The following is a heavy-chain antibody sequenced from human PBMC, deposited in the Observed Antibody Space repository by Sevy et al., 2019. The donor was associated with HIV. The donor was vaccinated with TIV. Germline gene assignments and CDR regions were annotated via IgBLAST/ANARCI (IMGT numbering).Heavy chain of an antibody. D-gene: IGHD3-10*01. CDR3: VREQYYGLGKYYTAPFKY. Sequence: GGSLRLSCAASGFTFTDYILHWVRQAPGKGLEWVAVIWYDGTQQYYADSVKGRFTISRDTNKDTLFLQMNRLRTEDTAVYFCVREQYYGLGKYYTAPFKYWGQGTLVTVSS. CDR2: IWYDGTQQ. V-gene: IGHV3-33*01. CDR1: GFTFTDYI. J-gene: IGHJ4*02.